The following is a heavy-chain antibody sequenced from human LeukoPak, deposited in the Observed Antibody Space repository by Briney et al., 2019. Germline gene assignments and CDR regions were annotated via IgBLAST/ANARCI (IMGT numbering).Heavy chain of an antibody. J-gene: IGHJ4*02. CDR1: EFTVSVNY. V-gene: IGHV3-66*01. CDR3: ARDYPDGALIFQY. CDR2: IYSGGST. Sequence: GGSLTLSCAASEFTVSVNYMSWVRQAPGKGLEWVSFIYSGGSTYYADSVKGRFTISRDNSKNTLYLQMNSLRADDTAVYYCARDYPDGALIFQYWGQGTLVTVSS. D-gene: IGHD3-9*01.